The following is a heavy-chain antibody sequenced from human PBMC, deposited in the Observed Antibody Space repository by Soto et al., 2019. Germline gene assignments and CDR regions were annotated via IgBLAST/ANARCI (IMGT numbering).Heavy chain of an antibody. J-gene: IGHJ4*01. D-gene: IGHD1-7*01. V-gene: IGHV3-74*01. CDR2: IHNDGSTT. CDR1: GFTFSSYW. CDR3: ARDNWNSY. Sequence: EVQLVESGGGLVEPGGSVRLSCAASGFTFSSYWIHWVRQAPGKGLMWVSRIHNDGSTTRYADSVKGRFTISRDNAKNTLYLQMGSLRVEDTAVYYCARDNWNSYWGQGTLVTVSS.